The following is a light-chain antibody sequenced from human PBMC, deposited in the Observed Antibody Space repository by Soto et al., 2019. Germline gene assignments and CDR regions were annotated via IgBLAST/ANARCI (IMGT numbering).Light chain of an antibody. CDR3: CSYAGSSTLV. V-gene: IGLV2-23*01. Sequence: QSVLTQPASVSGSPGQAITISCTGTSSDVGSDNLVSWYQQHPGKAPKLMIYEGSNRPSGVSNHFSGSKSGNKASLTISWLQAEDDADYYCCSYAGSSTLVFGGGTKLTVL. CDR1: SSDVGSDNL. J-gene: IGLJ2*01. CDR2: EGS.